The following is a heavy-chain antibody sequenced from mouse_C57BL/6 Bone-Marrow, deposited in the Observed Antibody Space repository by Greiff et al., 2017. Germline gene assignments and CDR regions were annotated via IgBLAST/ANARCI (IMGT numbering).Heavy chain of an antibody. CDR2: IDPEIGDT. J-gene: IGHJ2*01. Sequence: EVQLQQSGAELVRPGASVKLSCTASGFNIKDDYIHWVKQRPEQGLEWIGWIDPEIGDTESASKFQGKATITSDTSSNTAYLQLSSLTSVDTAVYYCASFDGNYFDFWGQGTPLTVAS. D-gene: IGHD2-3*01. CDR1: GFNIKDDY. CDR3: ASFDGNYFDF. V-gene: IGHV14-4*01.